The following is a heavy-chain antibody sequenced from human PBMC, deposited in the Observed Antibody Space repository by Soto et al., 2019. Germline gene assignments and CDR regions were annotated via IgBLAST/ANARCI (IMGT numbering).Heavy chain of an antibody. J-gene: IGHJ4*02. CDR2: INAGNGNT. CDR3: ASDYGSNWRL. CDR1: GFVSTNHN. D-gene: IGHD6-19*01. Sequence: QAHLVQSGAEVKKPGDSVQVSCKASGFVSTNHNFHWVRQAPGQSLEWMGRINAGNGNTQYSQTFQGRVTFTSDPSASTAFMELTNLRFEDRAMYYCASDYGSNWRLWGQGTLVSVSS. V-gene: IGHV1-3*01.